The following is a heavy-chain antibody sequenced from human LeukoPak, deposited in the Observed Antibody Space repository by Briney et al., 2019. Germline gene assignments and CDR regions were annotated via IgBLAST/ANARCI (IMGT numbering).Heavy chain of an antibody. CDR1: GGSISSGGYY. V-gene: IGHV4-31*09. CDR3: ADIAAAGTDPRNDY. Sequence: SETLSLTCTVSGGSISSGGYYWSWIRQHPGKGLEWIGYIYYSGSTYYNPSLKSRVTISVDKSKNQFSLKLSSVTAADTAVYYCADIAAAGTDPRNDYWGQGTLVTVSS. CDR2: IYYSGST. J-gene: IGHJ4*02. D-gene: IGHD6-13*01.